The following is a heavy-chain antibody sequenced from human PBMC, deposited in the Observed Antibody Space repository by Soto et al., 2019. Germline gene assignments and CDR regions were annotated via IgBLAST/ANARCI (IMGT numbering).Heavy chain of an antibody. D-gene: IGHD1-7*01. CDR2: ISYAGNNK. Sequence: QVQLVESGGGVVQPGRSLILSCAASGFTYSTYTMHWVRQAPGKGLEWVAVISYAGNNKFYADSVKGRFTISSDSTKQTLLLPMNSLRPDDTAMFYCARDGVSSTEYTWNYWTYFDYWGQGALVTVSS. J-gene: IGHJ4*02. CDR1: GFTYSTYT. CDR3: ARDGVSSTEYTWNYWTYFDY. V-gene: IGHV3-30-3*01.